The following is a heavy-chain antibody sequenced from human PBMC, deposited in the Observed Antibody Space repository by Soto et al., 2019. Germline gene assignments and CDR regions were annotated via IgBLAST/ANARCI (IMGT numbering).Heavy chain of an antibody. CDR2: ISGPSIYI. Sequence: EVQLVEAGGGLGKPGGSLRLSCVASGFTFSGYSINWVRQAPGKGLEWVSYISGPSIYIYYADSVKGRFTISRDNAKSAVYLQMNSLRAEDTAVYYCAGGFRNGFNVWGQGTTVSVSS. D-gene: IGHD2-8*01. CDR3: AGGFRNGFNV. J-gene: IGHJ6*02. V-gene: IGHV3-21*01. CDR1: GFTFSGYS.